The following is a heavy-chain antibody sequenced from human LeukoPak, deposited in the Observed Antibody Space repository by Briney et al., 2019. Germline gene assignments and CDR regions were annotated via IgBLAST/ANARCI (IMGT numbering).Heavy chain of an antibody. J-gene: IGHJ6*03. Sequence: GGSLRLSCAASGFTFSSYSMNWVRQAPGKGLEWVSYISSSSSTIYYADSVKGRFTISRDNAKNSLYLQMNSLRAEDTAVYYCAKDYCGGDCYIYYYYMDVWGKGTTVTISS. D-gene: IGHD2-21*02. CDR1: GFTFSSYS. CDR2: ISSSSSTI. V-gene: IGHV3-48*01. CDR3: AKDYCGGDCYIYYYYMDV.